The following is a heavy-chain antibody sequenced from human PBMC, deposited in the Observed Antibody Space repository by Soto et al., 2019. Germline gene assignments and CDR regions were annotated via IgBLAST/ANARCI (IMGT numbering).Heavy chain of an antibody. V-gene: IGHV1-2*02. J-gene: IGHJ4*02. Sequence: ASVKVSCKASGYTFTGYYMHWVRQAPGQGLEWMGWINPNSGGTNYAQKFQGRVTMTRDTSISTAYMELSRLRSDDTAVYYCARDKPYYDFWSGCRYYFDYWGQGTLVTVSS. CDR1: GYTFTGYY. CDR2: INPNSGGT. CDR3: ARDKPYYDFWSGCRYYFDY. D-gene: IGHD3-3*01.